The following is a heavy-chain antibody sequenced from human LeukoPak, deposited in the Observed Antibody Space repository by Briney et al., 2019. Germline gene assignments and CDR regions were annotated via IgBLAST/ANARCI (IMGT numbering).Heavy chain of an antibody. CDR3: AKDQGYSSAWYSRDGFDM. CDR2: ISKGGDST. CDR1: GFTFSSYA. V-gene: IGHV3-23*01. J-gene: IGHJ3*02. D-gene: IGHD6-19*01. Sequence: GGSLRLSCAASGFTFSSYAMSWVRQAPGKGLEWVSAISKGGDSTFYADSVKGRFTISRDNSQNTLYVQMNSLRAEDTAVYYCAKDQGYSSAWYSRDGFDMWGQGTMVTVSS.